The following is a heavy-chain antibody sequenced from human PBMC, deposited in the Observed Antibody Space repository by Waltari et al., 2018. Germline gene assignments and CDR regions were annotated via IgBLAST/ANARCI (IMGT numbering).Heavy chain of an antibody. J-gene: IGHJ4*02. Sequence: QVQLVQAGDEVKRPGASVKVSCKASRYIFTDYYMHWVRQAPGQGLEWMGWINPNSGGTNYAQKFQGRVIMTRDTSIGTVYMELSSLQSDDTAIYYCASWSAPFDYWGQGTLVTVSS. CDR1: RYIFTDYY. V-gene: IGHV1-2*02. CDR3: ASWSAPFDY. CDR2: INPNSGGT. D-gene: IGHD3-3*01.